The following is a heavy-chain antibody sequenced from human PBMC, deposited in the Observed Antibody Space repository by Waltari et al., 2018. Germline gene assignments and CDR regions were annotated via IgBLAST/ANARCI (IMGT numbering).Heavy chain of an antibody. D-gene: IGHD6-19*01. V-gene: IGHV1-24*01. CDR3: ATVGVAGPFGY. J-gene: IGHJ4*02. CDR1: GYTLTELS. CDR2: FEPEDGET. Sequence: QVQLVQSGAEVKKPGASVKVSCKVSGYTLTELSMHWVRQAPGKGLEWMGGFEPEDGETIYAQNFQGRVPMTEDTSTDTASMELSSLRSEDTAVYYCATVGVAGPFGYWGQGTLVTVSS.